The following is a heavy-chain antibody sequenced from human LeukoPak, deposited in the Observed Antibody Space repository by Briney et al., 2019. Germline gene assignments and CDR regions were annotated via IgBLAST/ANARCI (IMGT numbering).Heavy chain of an antibody. J-gene: IGHJ4*02. CDR2: VSGNGGNT. CDR1: GFTFSSYS. V-gene: IGHV3-23*01. Sequence: GGSLRLSCAASGFTFSSYSMNWVRQAPGKGLEWVSAVSGNGGNTYYADSVKGRFTISRDNSKHTLYLQMTTLRAEDTAVYYCAKRRYYDSSGYDFDYWGQGTLVTVSS. D-gene: IGHD3-22*01. CDR3: AKRRYYDSSGYDFDY.